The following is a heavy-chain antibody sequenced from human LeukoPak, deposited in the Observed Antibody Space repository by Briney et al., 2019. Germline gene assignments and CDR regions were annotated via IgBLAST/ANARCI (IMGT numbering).Heavy chain of an antibody. CDR1: GYSISSGYY. D-gene: IGHD6-19*01. CDR3: ARAPREVAGTLGYFQH. CDR2: IYHSGST. J-gene: IGHJ1*01. Sequence: SETLSLTCTVSGYSISSGYYWGWIRQPPGKGLEWIGSIYHSGSTYYNPSLKSRVTISVDTSKNQFSLKLSSVTAADTAVYYCARAPREVAGTLGYFQHWGQGTLVTVSS. V-gene: IGHV4-38-2*02.